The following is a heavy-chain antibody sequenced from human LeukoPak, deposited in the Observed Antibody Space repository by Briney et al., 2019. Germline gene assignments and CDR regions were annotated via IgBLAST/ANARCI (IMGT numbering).Heavy chain of an antibody. V-gene: IGHV3-74*01. CDR3: ARDMDSDDY. Sequence: GGSLRLSCAAFGFTFSSYWMHWVRQAPWKGLVWVSRINSDGSSASYADSVKGRFTISRDNAKNTLYLQMNSLRAEDTAVYYCARDMDSDDYWGQGTLATVSS. CDR1: GFTFSSYW. D-gene: IGHD3/OR15-3a*01. CDR2: INSDGSSA. J-gene: IGHJ4*02.